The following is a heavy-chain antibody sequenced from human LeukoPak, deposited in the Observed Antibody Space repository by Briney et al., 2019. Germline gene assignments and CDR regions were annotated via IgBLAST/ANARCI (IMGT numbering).Heavy chain of an antibody. CDR2: IYYSGST. V-gene: IGHV4-30-4*01. Sequence: PSETLSLTCTVSGGSIRSGDYYWSWIRQPPGKGLEWIGYIYYSGSTYYNPSLKSRVTISVDTSKNQFSLKLSSVTAADTAVYYCARGTSGDYVNYWGQGTLVTVSS. J-gene: IGHJ4*02. CDR1: GGSIRSGDYY. CDR3: ARGTSGDYVNY. D-gene: IGHD4-17*01.